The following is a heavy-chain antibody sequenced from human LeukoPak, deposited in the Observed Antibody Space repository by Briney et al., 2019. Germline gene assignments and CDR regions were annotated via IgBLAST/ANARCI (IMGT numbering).Heavy chain of an antibody. J-gene: IGHJ4*02. CDR1: GFTFSSYG. D-gene: IGHD6-13*01. Sequence: GGSLILSCAASGFTFSSYGMHWVRQAPGKGLEWVAVIWYDGSNKYYADSVKGRFTISRDNSKNTLYLQMNSLRAEDTAVYYCARDGYSKKIDYWGQGTLVTVSS. V-gene: IGHV3-33*01. CDR2: IWYDGSNK. CDR3: ARDGYSKKIDY.